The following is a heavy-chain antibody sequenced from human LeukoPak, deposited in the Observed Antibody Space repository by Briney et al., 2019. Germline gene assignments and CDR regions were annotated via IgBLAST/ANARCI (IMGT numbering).Heavy chain of an antibody. Sequence: QTGGSLRLSCAASGFTFSSYAMSWVRQAPGKGLEWVSAISGSGGSTYYADSVKGRFTISRDKSKNTLYLQMNSLRAEDTAVYYCAKEPGHGGDYYYYYMDVWGKGTTVTVSS. J-gene: IGHJ6*03. D-gene: IGHD3-3*01. V-gene: IGHV3-23*01. CDR1: GFTFSSYA. CDR2: ISGSGGST. CDR3: AKEPGHGGDYYYYYMDV.